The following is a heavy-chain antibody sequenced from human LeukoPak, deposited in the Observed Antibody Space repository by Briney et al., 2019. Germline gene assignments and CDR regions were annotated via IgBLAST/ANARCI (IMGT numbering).Heavy chain of an antibody. V-gene: IGHV4-30-4*01. CDR1: GGSISSGDYY. J-gene: IGHJ4*02. CDR2: IYYSGST. Sequence: SETLSLTCTVSGGSISSGDYYWSWIRQPPGKGLEWIGYIYYSGSTYYNPSLKSRVTISVDTSKNQSSLKLSSVTAADTAVYYCARVFVAREGYCSGGSCRNYFDYWGQGTLVTVSS. CDR3: ARVFVAREGYCSGGSCRNYFDY. D-gene: IGHD2-15*01.